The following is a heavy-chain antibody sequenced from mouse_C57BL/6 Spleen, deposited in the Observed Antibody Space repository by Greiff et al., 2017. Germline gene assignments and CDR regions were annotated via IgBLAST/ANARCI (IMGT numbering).Heavy chain of an antibody. CDR2: IYPGGGNT. Sequence: QVQLQQSGAELVRPGTSVKMSCKASGYTFTDDWIGWVKQRPGHGLEWIGGIYPGGGNTDYDEKFKGKATLTADKSSSTAYMQFSSLTSEDSALYSCARAVCNCSSFAYWGQGTLVTVSA. V-gene: IGHV1-63*01. CDR3: ARAVCNCSSFAY. CDR1: GYTFTDDW. D-gene: IGHD2-1*01. J-gene: IGHJ3*01.